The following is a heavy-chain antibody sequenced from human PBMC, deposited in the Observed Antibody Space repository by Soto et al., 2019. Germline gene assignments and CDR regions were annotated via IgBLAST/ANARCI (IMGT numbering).Heavy chain of an antibody. J-gene: IGHJ5*02. CDR2: IWSDGKNK. Sequence: QVQLVESGGGVVQPGRSLRLSCAASGFTFSTYGMHWVRQAPGKGLEWMAVIWSDGKNKDYADSVKGRFTISRDNSKNTLYLQMTILRVEDTAVYSCARVRYYGSVNYFDPWGQGTLVTVSS. D-gene: IGHD3-10*01. V-gene: IGHV3-33*01. CDR3: ARVRYYGSVNYFDP. CDR1: GFTFSTYG.